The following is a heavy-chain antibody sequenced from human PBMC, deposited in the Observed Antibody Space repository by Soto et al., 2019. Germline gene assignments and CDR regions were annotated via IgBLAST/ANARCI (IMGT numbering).Heavy chain of an antibody. Sequence: QVQLMQSGAEVKKPGASVKVSCKASGDTFTDYYIHWVRPAPGQGLEWMGTVNPSGGHTTYAQHFLGRVTMTRDTSTSTLYMELTSLTSDDTAIYYCARGGHVVVVTAALDYLGQGTLVTGSS. V-gene: IGHV1-46*01. CDR1: GDTFTDYY. D-gene: IGHD2-21*02. J-gene: IGHJ4*02. CDR2: VNPSGGHT. CDR3: ARGGHVVVVTAALDY.